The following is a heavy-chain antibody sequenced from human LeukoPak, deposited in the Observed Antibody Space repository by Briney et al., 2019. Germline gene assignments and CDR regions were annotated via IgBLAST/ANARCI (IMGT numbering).Heavy chain of an antibody. V-gene: IGHV3-15*01. CDR2: IKSNINGGTT. CDR3: TTVGCRSTSCYVGYFDY. CDR1: GFTHSNAW. Sequence: PGGSLRLSCAPSGFTHSNAWMSWVREAPGRGLECVGRIKSNINGGTTDYAAPVKGRFTISRDDSKNTLDLQMNSLKTEDTAVYHCTTVGCRSTSCYVGYFDYWGQGTLVTVSS. D-gene: IGHD2-2*01. J-gene: IGHJ4*02.